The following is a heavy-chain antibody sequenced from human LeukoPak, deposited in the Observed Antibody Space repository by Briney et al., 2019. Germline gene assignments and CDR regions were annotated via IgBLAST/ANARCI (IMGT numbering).Heavy chain of an antibody. CDR2: ISAYNGNT. CDR1: GYTFTSYG. V-gene: IGHV1-18*01. D-gene: IGHD3-10*01. J-gene: IGHJ3*02. Sequence: ASVKVSCKASGYTFTSYGISWVRQAPGQGLEWMGWISAYNGNTNYAQKLQGRVTMTTDTSTSTAYMELRSLRSDDTAVYYCARDGNTMVRGMEAAFDIWGQGTMVTVSS. CDR3: ARDGNTMVRGMEAAFDI.